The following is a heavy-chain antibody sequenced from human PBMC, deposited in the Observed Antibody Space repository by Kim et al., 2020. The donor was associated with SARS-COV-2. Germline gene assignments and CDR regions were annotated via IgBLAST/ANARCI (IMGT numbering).Heavy chain of an antibody. Sequence: GGSLRLSCAASGFTFSNTWMSWVRQAPGKGLEWVGRIKSKTDGGTTDYAAPVKGRFTISRDDSKNTLYLQMNSLKTEDTAVYYCSTGGVTMLRGLIIAAGHFDYWGQGTLVTVSS. D-gene: IGHD3-10*01. CDR3: STGGVTMLRGLIIAAGHFDY. CDR1: GFTFSNTW. CDR2: IKSKTDGGTT. J-gene: IGHJ4*02. V-gene: IGHV3-15*01.